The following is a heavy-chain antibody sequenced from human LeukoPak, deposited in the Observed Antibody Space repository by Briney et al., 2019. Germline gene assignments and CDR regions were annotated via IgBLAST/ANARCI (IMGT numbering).Heavy chain of an antibody. CDR2: IYTSGST. CDR3: ASAYSSGWVDAFDI. V-gene: IGHV4-4*07. CDR1: GVSISSYF. D-gene: IGHD6-19*01. J-gene: IGHJ3*02. Sequence: SETLSLTCTVSGVSISSYFWSWIRQPAGKGLEWIGRIYTSGSTNYNPSLKSRVTISVDTSKNQFSLKLSSVTTADTAVYYCASAYSSGWVDAFDIWGQGTMVTVSS.